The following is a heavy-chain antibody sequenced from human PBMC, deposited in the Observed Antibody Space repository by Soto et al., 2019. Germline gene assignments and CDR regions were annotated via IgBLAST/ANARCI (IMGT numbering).Heavy chain of an antibody. V-gene: IGHV3-30*18. J-gene: IGHJ4*02. CDR1: GFTFSSYG. CDR2: ISYDGSNK. Sequence: GGSLRLSCAASGFTFSSYGMHWVRQAPGKGLEWVAVISYDGSNKYYADSVKGRFTISRDNSKNTLYLQMNSLRAEDTAVYYCAKSQSGYYWVYFDYWGQGTLVTVSS. D-gene: IGHD3-22*01. CDR3: AKSQSGYYWVYFDY.